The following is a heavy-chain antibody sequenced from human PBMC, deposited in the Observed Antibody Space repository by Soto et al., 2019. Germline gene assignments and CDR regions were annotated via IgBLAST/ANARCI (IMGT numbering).Heavy chain of an antibody. Sequence: QGPLVQSGAEVKEPGDSVRVSCEASGYTFTAYYIHWVRQAPGQGLEWMGWINPKFGDTTYAQDFQGRVSMTRDMSISTVYMELSRLTSDDTARYYCARNMDYYYGRGSGNGHGFWGQGTTVTV. J-gene: IGHJ6*02. CDR3: ARNMDYYYGRGSGNGHGF. D-gene: IGHD3-10*02. CDR2: INPKFGDT. V-gene: IGHV1-2*02. CDR1: GYTFTAYY.